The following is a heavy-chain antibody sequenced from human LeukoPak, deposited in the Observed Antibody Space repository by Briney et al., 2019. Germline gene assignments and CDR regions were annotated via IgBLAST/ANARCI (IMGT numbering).Heavy chain of an antibody. CDR3: ARPRGSVGPHFDL. CDR1: GGSIGSYY. V-gene: IGHV4-59*08. D-gene: IGHD5-12*01. Sequence: SETLSLTCGVSGGSIGSYYWSWIRQPPGKGLEWIGYMSHSGSTNSNPSLKSRLNMSVDRSKNLFSLKLTSVTATDTAVYYCARPRGSVGPHFDLWGRGTLVTVSS. CDR2: MSHSGST. J-gene: IGHJ4*02.